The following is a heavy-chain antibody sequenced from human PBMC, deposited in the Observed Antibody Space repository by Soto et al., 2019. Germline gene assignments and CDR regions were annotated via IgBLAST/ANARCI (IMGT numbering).Heavy chain of an antibody. D-gene: IGHD2-15*01. CDR1: GGTFSSYA. CDR2: IIPIFGTA. Sequence: QVQLVQSGAEVKKPGSSVKVSCKASGGTFSSYAISWVRQAPGQGLEWMGGIIPIFGTANYAQKFQGRVTITADEPSRTAYLELSSRRSEATAVYYCARGPFAVAATLLPDYWGQGTLVTVSS. CDR3: ARGPFAVAATLLPDY. V-gene: IGHV1-69*12. J-gene: IGHJ4*02.